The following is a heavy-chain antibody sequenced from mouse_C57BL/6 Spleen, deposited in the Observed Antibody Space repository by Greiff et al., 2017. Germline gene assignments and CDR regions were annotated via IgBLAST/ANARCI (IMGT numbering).Heavy chain of an antibody. CDR1: GFTFSSYA. Sequence: DVKLVESGGGLVKPGGSLKLSCAASGFTFSSYAMSWVRQTPEKRLEWVATISDGGSYTYYPDNVKGRFTISRDNAKNNLYLQMSHLKSEDTAMYYCARDYYGSKIQPWYFDVWGTGTTVTVSS. CDR3: ARDYYGSKIQPWYFDV. J-gene: IGHJ1*03. V-gene: IGHV5-4*01. D-gene: IGHD1-1*01. CDR2: ISDGGSYT.